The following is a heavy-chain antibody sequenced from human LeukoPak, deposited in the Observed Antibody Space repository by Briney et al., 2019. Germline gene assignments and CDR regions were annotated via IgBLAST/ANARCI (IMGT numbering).Heavy chain of an antibody. D-gene: IGHD2-2*01. CDR1: GGSISSSNW. V-gene: IGHV4-4*02. Sequence: SETLSLTCAVSGGSISSSNWWGWVRQPPGKGLEWIGEIYHSGSTNYNPSLKSRVTISVDKSKNQFSLKLSSVTAADTAVYYCARADIVVVPAAMGGYYYYGMDVWGQGTTVTVSS. J-gene: IGHJ6*02. CDR3: ARADIVVVPAAMGGYYYYGMDV. CDR2: IYHSGST.